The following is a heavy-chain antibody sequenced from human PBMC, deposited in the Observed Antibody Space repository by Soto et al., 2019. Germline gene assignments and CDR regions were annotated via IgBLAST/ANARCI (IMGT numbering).Heavy chain of an antibody. V-gene: IGHV4-34*01. CDR2: INHSGST. D-gene: IGHD6-13*01. CDR3: ARPGTGMDV. J-gene: IGHJ6*02. CDR1: GVSFSGYY. Sequence: SETMSLTCAVYGVSFSGYYWSWIRQPPGKGLEWIGEINHSGSTNYNPSLKSRVTISVDTSKNQFSLKLSSVTAADTAVYYCARPGTGMDVWGQGTTVTVSS.